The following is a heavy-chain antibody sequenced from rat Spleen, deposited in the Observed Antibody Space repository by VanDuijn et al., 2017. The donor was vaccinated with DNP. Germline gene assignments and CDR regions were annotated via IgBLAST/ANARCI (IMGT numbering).Heavy chain of an antibody. V-gene: IGHV5-25*01. J-gene: IGHJ2*01. D-gene: IGHD1-9*01. CDR1: GFTFSNYD. CDR3: ARHNYGYNPFDY. Sequence: EVQLVESGGGLVQPGRSLKLSCAASGFTFSNYDMAWVRQAPTKGLEWVASISTSGGSTYYRDSVKGRFTVSRDNAKSTLYLQMDSLRSEDTATYYCARHNYGYNPFDYWGQGVMVTVSS. CDR2: ISTSGGST.